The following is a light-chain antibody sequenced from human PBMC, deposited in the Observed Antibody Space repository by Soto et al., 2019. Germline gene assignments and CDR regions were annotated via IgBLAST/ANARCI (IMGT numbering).Light chain of an antibody. CDR1: TRDIAGYNY. CDR3: TSCSSSTSLYV. Sequence: QSLLTKPASLSGSLGQSITISCTGTTRDIAGYNYISWYQQLPGKAPKLMIYQVTIRPSGISNRFSGSKSGNTASLTISGLQAEDEADYYCTSCSSSTSLYVFGTGTKVTVL. CDR2: QVT. J-gene: IGLJ1*01. V-gene: IGLV2-14*01.